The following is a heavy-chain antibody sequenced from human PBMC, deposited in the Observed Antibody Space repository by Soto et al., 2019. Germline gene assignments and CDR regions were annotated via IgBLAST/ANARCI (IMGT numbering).Heavy chain of an antibody. Sequence: SETLSLTCTVSGGSISSSEYYWGWIRQPPGKGLEWIGSIYYSGSTYYNPSLKSRVTISIASSKKQFSLKLTSVTAADTAVYYCARLRLLWFGESPSTDSFVILGQGTMVTVSS. CDR3: ARLRLLWFGESPSTDSFVI. D-gene: IGHD3-10*01. CDR1: GGSISSSEYY. V-gene: IGHV4-39*01. J-gene: IGHJ3*02. CDR2: IYYSGST.